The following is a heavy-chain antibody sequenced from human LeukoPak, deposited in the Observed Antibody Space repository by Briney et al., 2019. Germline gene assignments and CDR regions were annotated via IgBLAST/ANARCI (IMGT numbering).Heavy chain of an antibody. V-gene: IGHV1-2*02. Sequence: GASVKVSCKASGYTFTSYYMHWVRQAPGQGPEWMGWINPNGGGTNYAQKFQGRVIMTRDTSISTAYMELSRLRSDDTAVYYCARVSEYYYFDYWGQGTLVTVSS. J-gene: IGHJ4*02. CDR3: ARVSEYYYFDY. CDR2: INPNGGGT. D-gene: IGHD2/OR15-2a*01. CDR1: GYTFTSYY.